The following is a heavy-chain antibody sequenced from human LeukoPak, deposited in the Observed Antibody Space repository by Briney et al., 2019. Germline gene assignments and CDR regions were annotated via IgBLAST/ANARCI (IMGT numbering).Heavy chain of an antibody. D-gene: IGHD3-22*01. J-gene: IGHJ4*02. CDR1: GFTFSSYG. Sequence: PGRSLRLSCAASGFTFSSYGMHWVRRAPGKGLEWVAVIWYDGSNKYYADSVKGRFTISRDNPKNTLYLQMNSLRAEDTAVYFCAKRGVVIRVILVGFHKEAYYFDSWGQGALVTVSS. CDR3: AKRGVVIRVILVGFHKEAYYFDS. V-gene: IGHV3-33*06. CDR2: IWYDGSNK.